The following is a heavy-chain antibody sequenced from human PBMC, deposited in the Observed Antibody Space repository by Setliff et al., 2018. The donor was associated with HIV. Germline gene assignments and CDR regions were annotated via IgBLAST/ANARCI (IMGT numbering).Heavy chain of an antibody. CDR2: ISGSSNYI. CDR3: SRFQGGGYCSGGSCYPFDY. Sequence: GGSLRLSCAGAGFGFRSYGLNWVRQAAGKWLEWVSSISGSSNYIYYADSLKGRYIVSRDNAKKSLYLQMNSLRVEDTAVYYFSRFQGGGYCSGGSCYPFDYWGQGTLVTVSS. CDR1: GFGFRSYG. D-gene: IGHD2-15*01. J-gene: IGHJ4*02. V-gene: IGHV3-21*01.